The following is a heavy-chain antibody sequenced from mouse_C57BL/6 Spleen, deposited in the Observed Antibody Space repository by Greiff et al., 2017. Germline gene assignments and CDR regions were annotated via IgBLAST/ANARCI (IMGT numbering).Heavy chain of an antibody. V-gene: IGHV1-80*01. Sequence: QVKLQESGAELVKPGASVKISCKASGYAFSSYWMNWVKQRPGKGLEWIGQIYPGDGDTNYNGKFKGKATLTADQSSSTAYMQLSSLTSEDSAVYFCARLYSNYARYFDVWGTGTTVTVSS. CDR1: GYAFSSYW. CDR3: ARLYSNYARYFDV. CDR2: IYPGDGDT. D-gene: IGHD2-5*01. J-gene: IGHJ1*03.